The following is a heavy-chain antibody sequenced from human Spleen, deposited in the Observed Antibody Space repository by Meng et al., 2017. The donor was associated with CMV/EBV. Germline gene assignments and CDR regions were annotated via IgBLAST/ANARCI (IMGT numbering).Heavy chain of an antibody. CDR1: GFTVSSNF. J-gene: IGHJ4*02. CDR2: IYSGGST. V-gene: IGHV3-53*01. D-gene: IGHD3-22*01. Sequence: SGFTVSSNFMSWVRQAPGKGLEWVSVIYSGGSTYYADSVKGRFTISRDNSKNTLYLQMNSLKAEDTAVYYCAKTPAYYFDSGTYPDYWGQGTLVTVSS. CDR3: AKTPAYYFDSGTYPDY.